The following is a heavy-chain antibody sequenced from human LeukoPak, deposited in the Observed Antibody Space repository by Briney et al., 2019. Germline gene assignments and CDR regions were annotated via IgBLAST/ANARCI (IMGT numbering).Heavy chain of an antibody. V-gene: IGHV3-7*03. CDR3: ARAGGWEPHYYNWFDP. D-gene: IGHD1-26*01. Sequence: GGSLRLSCAASGMIFSNYWMGWVRQAPGKGLEWLAHINQDESEKYYLDSVRGRFTISRDNAKNSLYLQMHSLTAEDTAFYYCARAGGWEPHYYNWFDPWGQGTLVTVSS. CDR2: INQDESEK. J-gene: IGHJ5*02. CDR1: GMIFSNYW.